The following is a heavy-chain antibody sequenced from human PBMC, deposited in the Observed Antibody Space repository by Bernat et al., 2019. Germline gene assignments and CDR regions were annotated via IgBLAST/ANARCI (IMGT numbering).Heavy chain of an antibody. CDR2: IYYSGST. CDR1: GGSISSGGYY. D-gene: IGHD3-22*01. CDR3: ARVGRTYYYDSSGYYFIDY. Sequence: QVQLQESGPGLVKPSQTLSLTCTVSGGSISSGGYYWSWIRQHPGKGLEWIGYIYYSGSTYYNPSLKSRVTISVDTSKNQFSLKLSSVTAADTAVYYCARVGRTYYYDSSGYYFIDYWGQGTLVTVSS. V-gene: IGHV4-31*03. J-gene: IGHJ4*02.